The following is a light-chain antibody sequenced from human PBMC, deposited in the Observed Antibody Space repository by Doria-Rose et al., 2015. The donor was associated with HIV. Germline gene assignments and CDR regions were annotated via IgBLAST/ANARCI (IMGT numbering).Light chain of an antibody. CDR3: HQYGTSWT. Sequence: TQSPGTLSLSPGERATLSCRASRSFSSTYLAWYQQKPGQAPSLLIYDGSTRATGIPDRFSASGSGTDFTLTTNRLEPEDFALYYCHQYGTSWTFGQGTKVEI. V-gene: IGKV3-20*01. CDR2: DGS. CDR1: RSFSSTY. J-gene: IGKJ1*01.